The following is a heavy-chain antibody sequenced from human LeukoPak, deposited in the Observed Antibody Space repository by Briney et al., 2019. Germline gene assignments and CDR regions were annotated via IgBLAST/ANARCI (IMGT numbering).Heavy chain of an antibody. CDR1: GYTFTGFY. J-gene: IGHJ5*02. D-gene: IGHD6-13*01. Sequence: ASVKVSCKASGYTFTGFYMHWVRQAPGQGLEWMGWINPNSGGTNYAQKFQGRVTMTRDTSISTAYMELSRLRSDDTAVYYCARPPIAAAGTHWFDPWGQGTLVTVSS. V-gene: IGHV1-2*02. CDR2: INPNSGGT. CDR3: ARPPIAAAGTHWFDP.